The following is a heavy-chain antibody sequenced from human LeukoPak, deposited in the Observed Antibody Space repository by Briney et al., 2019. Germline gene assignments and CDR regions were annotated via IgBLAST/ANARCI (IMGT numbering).Heavy chain of an antibody. CDR1: GFTSRSYA. D-gene: IGHD3-22*01. J-gene: IGHJ3*02. CDR3: AKNYYDGLDAFGM. Sequence: RGSLRLSCAASGFTSRSYAMSWVRQAPGKGMEWVSGISGSGGSTYYADSVKGRFTISRDNFKNPLYLQMDSLRAEDTVVYYYAKNYYDGLDAFGMWGQGTMVTVST. V-gene: IGHV3-23*01. CDR2: ISGSGGST.